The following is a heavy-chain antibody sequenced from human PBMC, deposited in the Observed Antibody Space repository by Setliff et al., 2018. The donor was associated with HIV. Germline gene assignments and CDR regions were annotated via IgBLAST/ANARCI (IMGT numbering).Heavy chain of an antibody. J-gene: IGHJ4*02. CDR2: INHSGRT. CDR1: GGSFSDNY. V-gene: IGHV4-34*01. D-gene: IGHD2-2*01. Sequence: PSETLSLTCAVYGGSFSDNYWSWIRQSPGKGLEWIGEINHSGRTKYSPSLRSRVSISVDTSKNQFSLNLSSVTAADTAVYYCARHEPTLGYCSSTSCYWAIWGQGTLVTVSS. CDR3: ARHEPTLGYCSSTSCYWAI.